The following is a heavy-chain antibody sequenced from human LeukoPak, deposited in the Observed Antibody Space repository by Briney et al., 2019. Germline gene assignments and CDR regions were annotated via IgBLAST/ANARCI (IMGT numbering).Heavy chain of an antibody. CDR2: IIPIFGTA. V-gene: IGHV1-69*05. CDR1: GGTFSSYA. Sequence: SVKVSCKASGGTFSSYAISWVRQAPGQGLEWMGGIIPIFGTANYAQKLQGRATINTEESTRPACMELSSLRSEDMAVYYCARGINGGVPAAIGYYYYYMDVWGKGTTVTVSS. D-gene: IGHD2-2*01. CDR3: ARGINGGVPAAIGYYYYYMDV. J-gene: IGHJ6*03.